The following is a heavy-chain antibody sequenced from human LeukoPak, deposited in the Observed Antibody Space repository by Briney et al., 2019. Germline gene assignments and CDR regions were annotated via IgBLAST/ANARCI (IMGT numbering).Heavy chain of an antibody. J-gene: IGHJ5*02. CDR2: INHSGST. CDR3: ARSHYYDSSGSQNNWFDP. Sequence: PSGTLSLTCAVSGGSISSSNWWSWVRQPPGKGLEWIGEINHSGSTNYNPSLKSRVTISVDTSKNQFSLKLSSVTAADTAVYYCARSHYYDSSGSQNNWFDPWGQGTLVTVSS. CDR1: GGSISSSNW. V-gene: IGHV4-4*02. D-gene: IGHD3-22*01.